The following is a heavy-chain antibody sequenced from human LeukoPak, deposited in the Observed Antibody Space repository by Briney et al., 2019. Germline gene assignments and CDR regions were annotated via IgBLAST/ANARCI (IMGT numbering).Heavy chain of an antibody. V-gene: IGHV1-46*01. J-gene: IGHJ5*02. D-gene: IGHD5-24*01. Sequence: GASVKVSCKASGYTFTNYYIHWVRQAPGQGLEWMGIINPTGGSASYAQKFQGRVSMTSDTSTSTLYLELSSLRSEDTAVYYCARDRSGRRWRWFDPWGQGTLVTVSS. CDR3: ARDRSGRRWRWFDP. CDR2: INPTGGSA. CDR1: GYTFTNYY.